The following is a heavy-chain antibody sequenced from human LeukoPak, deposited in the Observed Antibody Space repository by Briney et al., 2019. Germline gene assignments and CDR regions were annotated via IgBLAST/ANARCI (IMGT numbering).Heavy chain of an antibody. CDR2: FFYSGST. CDR1: GGSISSSSKY. CDR3: ARHLGMSTLDY. Sequence: SETLSLTCTVSGGSISSSSKYWGWIRQSPGAGLEWIGNFFYSGSTYCNPSLKSRVTISVDTSKNQFSLNLRSVTAADTAVYYCARHLGMSTLDYWGQGTLVTVSS. V-gene: IGHV4-39*01. D-gene: IGHD5/OR15-5a*01. J-gene: IGHJ4*02.